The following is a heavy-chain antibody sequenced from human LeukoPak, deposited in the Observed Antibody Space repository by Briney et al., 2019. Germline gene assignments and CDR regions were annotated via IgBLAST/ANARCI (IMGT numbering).Heavy chain of an antibody. CDR3: ARDSSGYVRYAFDI. J-gene: IGHJ3*02. Sequence: GGSLRLSCSASGFTFSDYYMSWIRQAPGKGLEWVSYISSSGSTIYYADSVKGRFTISRDNAKNSLYLQMNSLRAEDTAVYYCARDSSGYVRYAFDIWGQGTMVTVSS. D-gene: IGHD3-22*01. CDR2: ISSSGSTI. CDR1: GFTFSDYY. V-gene: IGHV3-11*01.